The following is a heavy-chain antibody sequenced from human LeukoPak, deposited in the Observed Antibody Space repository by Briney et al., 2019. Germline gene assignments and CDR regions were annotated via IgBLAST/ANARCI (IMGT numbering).Heavy chain of an antibody. CDR1: GYIFTSYF. V-gene: IGHV1-46*01. CDR3: ARVSHNGSDY. J-gene: IGHJ4*02. D-gene: IGHD1-1*01. Sequence: AASVKVSCKASGYIFTSYFMHWVRQAPGQGLEWMGIINPTGGSTTYAQKFQGRVTMTRDTSTSTVYMELSSLRSEDTAMFYCARVSHNGSDYWGQGTLVTVSS. CDR2: INPTGGST.